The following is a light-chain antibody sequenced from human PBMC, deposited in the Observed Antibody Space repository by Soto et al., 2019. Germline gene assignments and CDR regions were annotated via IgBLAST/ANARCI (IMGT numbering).Light chain of an antibody. CDR2: EGS. V-gene: IGLV2-23*01. J-gene: IGLJ3*02. CDR3: CSYAGRSTLV. Sequence: QSVLTQPASVSGPPGQSITISCTGSSSDVGSYNLVSWHQQYPGKATKLMIYEGSKRPSGVSNRFSGSKSGNTASLTISGLQAEDAADYYCCSYAGRSTLVFGGGTKLTVL. CDR1: SSDVGSYNL.